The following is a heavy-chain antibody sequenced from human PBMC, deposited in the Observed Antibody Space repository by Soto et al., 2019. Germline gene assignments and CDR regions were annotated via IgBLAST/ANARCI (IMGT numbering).Heavy chain of an antibody. CDR2: IWYDGSNK. D-gene: IGHD3-22*01. CDR3: ARTAYYYYEPSAVDY. CDR1: GFTFSSYG. Sequence: PGGSLRLSCAASGFTFSSYGMHWVRQAPGKGLEWVAVIWYDGSNKYYADSVKGRFTISRDNSKNTLYLQMNSLRAEDTAVYYCARTAYYYYEPSAVDYWGQGTLVTVSS. J-gene: IGHJ4*02. V-gene: IGHV3-33*01.